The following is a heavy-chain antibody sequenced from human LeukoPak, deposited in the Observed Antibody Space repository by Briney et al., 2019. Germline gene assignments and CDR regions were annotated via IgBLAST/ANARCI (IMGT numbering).Heavy chain of an antibody. CDR3: ARDSLHTSSGWFGP. D-gene: IGHD6-19*01. CDR1: GFTFSNYG. J-gene: IGHJ5*02. V-gene: IGHV3-33*01. Sequence: GRSLRLSRAASGFTFSNYGMHWVRQAPGKGLEWVAIIWYDGSNKYYADSVKGRFTISRDNSKNTLYLKMNSLRAEDTAVYYCARDSLHTSSGWFGPWGQGTLITVSS. CDR2: IWYDGSNK.